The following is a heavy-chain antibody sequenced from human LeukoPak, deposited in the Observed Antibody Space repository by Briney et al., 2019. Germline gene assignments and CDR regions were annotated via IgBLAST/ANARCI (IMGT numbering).Heavy chain of an antibody. CDR3: ATDRGDYGDYGGFALDF. J-gene: IGHJ3*01. V-gene: IGHV1-24*01. Sequence: ASVKVSCKVSGYTLTELSIQWVRQAPGEGLEWMGGFDPEDDETIYAQKFQGRVSMTEDTSTDTAYMELTSLRSEDTAVYYCATDRGDYGDYGGFALDFWGQGTMVTVSS. CDR1: GYTLTELS. CDR2: FDPEDDET. D-gene: IGHD4-17*01.